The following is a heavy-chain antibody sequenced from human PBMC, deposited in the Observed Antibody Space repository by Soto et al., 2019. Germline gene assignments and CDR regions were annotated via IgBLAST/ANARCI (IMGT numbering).Heavy chain of an antibody. J-gene: IGHJ4*02. Sequence: GASVKVSCKASGYTFTGYYMHCVRQAPGQGLEWMGWINPNSGGTNYAQKFQGRVTMTRDTSISTAYMELSRLRSDDTAVYYCARERFRIAAATVTAGGYWGQGTLVTVSS. CDR2: INPNSGGT. CDR3: ARERFRIAAATVTAGGY. CDR1: GYTFTGYY. V-gene: IGHV1-2*02. D-gene: IGHD6-13*01.